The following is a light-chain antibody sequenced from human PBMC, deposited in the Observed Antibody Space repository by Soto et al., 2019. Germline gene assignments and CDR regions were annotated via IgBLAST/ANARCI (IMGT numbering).Light chain of an antibody. CDR3: QQYSSSRT. J-gene: IGKJ1*01. CDR2: GGS. CDR1: QSVGSS. V-gene: IGKV3-20*01. Sequence: IVLTQSPATLSLSPGERATLSCRASQSVGSSLAWYQQKLGQAPRLLIYGGSSRATGIPVRFSGSGSETDFTLTITRLEPEDFAVYYCQQYSSSRTFGQGTKVDIK.